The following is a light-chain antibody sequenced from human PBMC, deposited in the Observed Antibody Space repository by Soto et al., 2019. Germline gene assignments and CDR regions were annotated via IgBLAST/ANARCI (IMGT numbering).Light chain of an antibody. V-gene: IGKV3-20*01. CDR1: HFVSSRN. J-gene: IGKJ5*01. Sequence: EIVLTQSPGTLSLSAGESATLLCRASHFVSSRNLAWYQQKPGQAPRLLISGASSRAPGIPDRFSASGSGTDFTLTITPMEPEDFALYFCQQYGSSPITLGQGTRLEIK. CDR3: QQYGSSPIT. CDR2: GAS.